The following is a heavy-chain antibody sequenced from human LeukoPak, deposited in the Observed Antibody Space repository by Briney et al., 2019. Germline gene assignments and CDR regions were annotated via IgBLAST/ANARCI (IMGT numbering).Heavy chain of an antibody. CDR1: GGSISSSSYY. CDR3: ARGAVEMATIGILDY. CDR2: IYYSGST. Sequence: SETLSLTCTVSGGSISSSSYYWGWIRQPPGKGLEWIGYIYYSGSTYYNPSLKSRVTISVDTSKNQFSLKLSSVTAADTAVYYCARGAVEMATIGILDYWGQGTLVTVSS. J-gene: IGHJ4*02. V-gene: IGHV4-31*03. D-gene: IGHD5-24*01.